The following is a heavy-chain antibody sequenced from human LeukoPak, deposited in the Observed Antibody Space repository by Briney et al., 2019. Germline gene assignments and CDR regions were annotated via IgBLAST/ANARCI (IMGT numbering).Heavy chain of an antibody. V-gene: IGHV3-21*06. CDR3: ARDVWGYGSANDY. D-gene: IGHD3-10*01. CDR1: GFTFSTYS. Sequence: GGSLRLSCAASGFTFSTYSMNWVRQAPGKGLEWVSSISSSSSYIYYADSVKGRFTISRDNAKNSLYLQMNSLRAEDTAVYYCARDVWGYGSANDYWGQGTLVTVSS. J-gene: IGHJ4*02. CDR2: ISSSSSYI.